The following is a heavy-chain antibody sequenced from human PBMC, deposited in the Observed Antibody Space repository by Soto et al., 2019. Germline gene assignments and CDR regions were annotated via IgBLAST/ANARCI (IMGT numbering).Heavy chain of an antibody. V-gene: IGHV1-69*05. CDR3: ARTGHSGSYDF. CDR1: GGTFSSYA. J-gene: IGHJ4*02. Sequence: GASVKVSCKASGGTFSSYAISWVRQAPGQGLEWMGGIIPMFSATNSAQKFQGRVTITRDTSASTVFLGLSSLISENTASYYCARTGHSGSYDFWGQGTLVTVSS. CDR2: IIPMFSAT. D-gene: IGHD3-9*01.